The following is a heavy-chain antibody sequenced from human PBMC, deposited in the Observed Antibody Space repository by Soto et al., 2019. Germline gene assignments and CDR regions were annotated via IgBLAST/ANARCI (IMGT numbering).Heavy chain of an antibody. J-gene: IGHJ6*02. Sequence: QVLDWVANVKQDGSEKYYLDSVKGRFTISRDNAKNSLYLQMNSLRAEDTAVYYCAISPGSSSWAFYYYSGRDGWGQGTKVTGS. CDR2: VKQDGSEK. CDR3: AISPGSSSWAFYYYSGRDG. D-gene: IGHD6-13*01. V-gene: IGHV3-7*01.